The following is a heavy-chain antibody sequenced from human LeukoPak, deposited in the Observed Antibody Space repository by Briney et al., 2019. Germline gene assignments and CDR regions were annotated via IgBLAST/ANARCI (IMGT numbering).Heavy chain of an antibody. D-gene: IGHD4-17*01. CDR2: IVVSGGST. CDR1: GFTFGSHA. CDR3: AKDPYVTYYGRFDC. Sequence: GGSLRLSCAPSGFTFGSHAMGWVRQPPGKGLEWVSGIVVSGGSTYYADSVKGRFTISRDNSKNTLYLKMNSLRGEDTALYYCAKDPYVTYYGRFDCWGQGTLVTVSS. J-gene: IGHJ4*02. V-gene: IGHV3-23*01.